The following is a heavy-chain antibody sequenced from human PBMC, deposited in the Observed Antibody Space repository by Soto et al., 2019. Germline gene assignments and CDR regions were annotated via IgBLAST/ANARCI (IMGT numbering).Heavy chain of an antibody. CDR2: IYHSGAT. Sequence: SETLSLTCSVFGDSIRSAHYFWGWVRQPPGKGLEWIGSIYHSGATFYDPYLRSRVTLSVDTTNNQFSLKLSSVTAADTAVYYCARGGNYGDDYYYYGMDVWGQGTTVTVSS. CDR3: ARGGNYGDDYYYYGMDV. J-gene: IGHJ6*02. CDR1: GDSIRSAHYF. V-gene: IGHV4-39*01. D-gene: IGHD4-17*01.